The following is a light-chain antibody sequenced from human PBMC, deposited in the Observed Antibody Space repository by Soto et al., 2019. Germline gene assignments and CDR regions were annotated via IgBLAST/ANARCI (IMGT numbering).Light chain of an antibody. CDR2: DAS. CDR1: QSVGIW. Sequence: DIKMTQSPSTLSGSVGDRATLTCRASQSVGIWLAWYQQKPGKAPKLLIYDASSLDSGVPSRFSGSGSGTEFTLTISSLQSDDFAVYYCQQYNSYPLTFGRGTKVDIK. J-gene: IGKJ4*01. V-gene: IGKV1-5*01. CDR3: QQYNSYPLT.